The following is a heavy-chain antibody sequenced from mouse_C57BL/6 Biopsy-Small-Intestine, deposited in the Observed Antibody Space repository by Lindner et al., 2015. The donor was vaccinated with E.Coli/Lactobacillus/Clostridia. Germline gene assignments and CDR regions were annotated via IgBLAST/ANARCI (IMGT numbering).Heavy chain of an antibody. D-gene: IGHD2-1*01. CDR1: GYAFSRYW. Sequence: VQLQESGVELVKPGASVKISCKASGYAFSRYWMNWVKQRPGKGLEWIGQIYPGDGDTNYNGKFKGKATLTADKSSSTAYMQLSSLTSEDSAVYFCARGDYGRASYFDYWDQGTTLTVSS. J-gene: IGHJ2*01. CDR3: ARGDYGRASYFDY. CDR2: IYPGDGDT. V-gene: IGHV1-80*01.